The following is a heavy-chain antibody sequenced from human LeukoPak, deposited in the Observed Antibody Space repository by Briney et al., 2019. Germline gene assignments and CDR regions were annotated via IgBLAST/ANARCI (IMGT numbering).Heavy chain of an antibody. Sequence: SVKVSCKASGGTFSSYAISWVRQAPGQGLEWMGGIIPIFGTANYAQKFQGRVTITADESTSTAYMELSSLRSEDTAVYYCASTGSSWSGPTPDFDYWGQGTLVTVSS. D-gene: IGHD6-13*01. CDR3: ASTGSSWSGPTPDFDY. CDR2: IIPIFGTA. CDR1: GGTFSSYA. J-gene: IGHJ4*02. V-gene: IGHV1-69*13.